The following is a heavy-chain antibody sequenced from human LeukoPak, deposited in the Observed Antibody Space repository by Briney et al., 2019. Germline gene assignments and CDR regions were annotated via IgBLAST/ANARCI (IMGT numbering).Heavy chain of an antibody. J-gene: IGHJ5*02. CDR1: GYTFISYG. CDR2: NTAYTSNT. V-gene: IGHV1-18*01. Sequence: ASVKVSCKTSGYTFISYGVTWVRQAPGQWLEWMGWNTAYTSNTRYALRFQGRITMTTDKSTATAYMELRSLKSDDTAVYYCARTYVRGATNWFDPWGRGTLVTVSS. D-gene: IGHD3-10*02. CDR3: ARTYVRGATNWFDP.